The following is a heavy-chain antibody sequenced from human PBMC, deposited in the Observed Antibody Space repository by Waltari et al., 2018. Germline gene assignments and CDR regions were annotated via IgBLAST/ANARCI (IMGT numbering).Heavy chain of an antibody. D-gene: IGHD6-13*01. CDR3: ARAQERIAAAGSMGD. Sequence: VQLVESGGGLIQPGGSLRLSCAASGFTVSSNYMSWVRQAPGKGLEWVSVIYSGGSTYYADSVKGRFTISRDNSKNTLYLQMNSLRAEDTAVYYCARAQERIAAAGSMGDWGQGTLVTVSS. J-gene: IGHJ4*02. CDR2: IYSGGST. CDR1: GFTVSSNY. V-gene: IGHV3-53*01.